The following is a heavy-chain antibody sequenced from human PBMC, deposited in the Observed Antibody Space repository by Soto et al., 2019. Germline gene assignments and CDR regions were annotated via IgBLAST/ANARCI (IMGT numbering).Heavy chain of an antibody. Sequence: QVQLQESGPGLVKPSQPLSLTCTVSGGSISSDGYYWTWIRQRPGKALQWIGYIFYTGSTYYNPSLKRRANISGDTSKNHFYLTLTSVTDANRAVYCCAGWGMGDFSGDFDNFWGQGSLVIVSS. CDR1: GGSISSDGYY. V-gene: IGHV4-31*03. CDR2: IFYTGST. D-gene: IGHD2-15*01. CDR3: AGWGMGDFSGDFDNF. J-gene: IGHJ4*02.